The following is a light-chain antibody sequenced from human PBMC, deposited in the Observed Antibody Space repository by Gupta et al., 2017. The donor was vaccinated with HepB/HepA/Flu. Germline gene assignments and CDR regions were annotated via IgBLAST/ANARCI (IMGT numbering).Light chain of an antibody. CDR1: SSDVGGYNY. J-gene: IGLJ2*01. Sequence: SALTQTASVSGSPGQSITISCTGTSSDVGGYNYVSWYQQHPGKAPKLMIYDVSNRPSGVSNRFSGSKSGNTASLTISGLQAEDEADYYCSSYTSSSTLVVFGGETKLTVL. CDR3: SSYTSSSTLVV. CDR2: DVS. V-gene: IGLV2-14*03.